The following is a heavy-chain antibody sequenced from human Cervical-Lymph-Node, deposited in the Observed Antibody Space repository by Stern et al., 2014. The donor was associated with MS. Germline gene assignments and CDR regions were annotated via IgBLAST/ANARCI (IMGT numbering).Heavy chain of an antibody. D-gene: IGHD2-15*01. CDR2: ISAYNGNT. J-gene: IGHJ3*02. CDR1: GYTFTSYG. Sequence: VQLGESGAEVKKPGASVKGSCKASGYTFTSYGIRWVRQAPGQGLEWMGSISAYNGNTNYAQKLQSRGTMTTDTSTSTAYMELRSLRSDDTAVYYCARGLLGSENAFDIWGQGTMVTVSS. CDR3: ARGLLGSENAFDI. V-gene: IGHV1-18*01.